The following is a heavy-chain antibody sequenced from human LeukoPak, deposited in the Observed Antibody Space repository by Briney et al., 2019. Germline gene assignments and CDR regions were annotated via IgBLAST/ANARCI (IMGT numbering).Heavy chain of an antibody. Sequence: GGSLRLSCAASGFTFSSYSMNWVRQAPGKGLEWVSFISSSSSYIYYADSVKGRFTISRDNAKNSLYLQMNSLRAEDTAVYYCARDRAYEDYVWGSYHPSYYFDYWGQGTLVTVSS. J-gene: IGHJ4*02. D-gene: IGHD3-16*02. V-gene: IGHV3-21*01. CDR1: GFTFSSYS. CDR3: ARDRAYEDYVWGSYHPSYYFDY. CDR2: ISSSSSYI.